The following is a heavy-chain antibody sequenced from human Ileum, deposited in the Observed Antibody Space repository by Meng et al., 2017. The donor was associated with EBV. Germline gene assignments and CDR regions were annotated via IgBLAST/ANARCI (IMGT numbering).Heavy chain of an antibody. CDR1: GGTFSSYT. D-gene: IGHD1-14*01. V-gene: IGHV1-69*08. J-gene: IGHJ5*02. CDR3: ARDSSPPHPHPGWFDP. Sequence: QVQLVQSGAAGKKPGSSVKVFCKASGGTFSSYTIIWVRQAPGQGLEWMGRIIPILGIANYAQKFQGRVTITADKSTSTAYMELSSLRSEDTAVYYCARDSSPPHPHPGWFDPWGQGTLGNVSS. CDR2: IIPILGIA.